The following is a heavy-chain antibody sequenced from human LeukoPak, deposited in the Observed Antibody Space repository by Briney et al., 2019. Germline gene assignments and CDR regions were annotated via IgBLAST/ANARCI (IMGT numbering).Heavy chain of an antibody. CDR3: ARGARLWFGELYGY. CDR1: VYTFTSYY. V-gene: IGHV1-46*01. J-gene: IGHJ4*02. D-gene: IGHD3-10*01. CDR2: INPSGGST. Sequence: GASVNVSCKASVYTFTSYYMHWVRQAPGQGLEWMGIINPSGGSTTYAQKFQGRVTMTRDTSSSTVYMELSSLRSEDTAVYYCARGARLWFGELYGYWGQGTLVTVSS.